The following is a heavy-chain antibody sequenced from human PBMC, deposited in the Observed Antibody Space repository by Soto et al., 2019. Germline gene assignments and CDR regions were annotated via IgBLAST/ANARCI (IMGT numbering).Heavy chain of an antibody. Sequence: SETLSLTCAVYGGSFSGYYGSWIRQPPGKGLEWIGEINHSGSTNYNPSLKSRVTISVDTSKNQFSLKLSSVTAADTAVYYCARGLGGNYYYYYGMDVWGQVTTVTVS. CDR3: ARGLGGNYYYYYGMDV. J-gene: IGHJ6*02. CDR1: GGSFSGYY. CDR2: INHSGST. V-gene: IGHV4-34*01. D-gene: IGHD1-26*01.